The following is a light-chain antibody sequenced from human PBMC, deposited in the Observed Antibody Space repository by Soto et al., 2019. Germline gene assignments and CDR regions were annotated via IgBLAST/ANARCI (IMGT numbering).Light chain of an antibody. CDR1: SSDVGGYNY. CDR3: SSYTSSSTRV. V-gene: IGLV2-14*01. CDR2: DVS. J-gene: IGLJ1*01. Sequence: QSALTQPASVSGAPGQSITIACTGTSSDVGGYNYVSWYQQHPGKAPKLMIYDVSNRPSGVSNRFYGSKSGNTASLTISGLQAEDEADYYCSSYTSSSTRVFGTGTTLTVL.